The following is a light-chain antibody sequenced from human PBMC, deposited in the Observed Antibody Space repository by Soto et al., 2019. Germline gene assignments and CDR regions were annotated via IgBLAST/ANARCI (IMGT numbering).Light chain of an antibody. CDR2: SAS. J-gene: IGKJ2*01. CDR1: QSISTE. CDR3: QQGHNWPLT. Sequence: EIVMTQSPATLSLSPGERITLSCRASQSISTELAWYQQKPGQPPRLLIYSASARATGVPARFTGSGSGSEFTLTISGLQSEDFAVYYCQQGHNWPLTLGQGTRLEI. V-gene: IGKV3-15*01.